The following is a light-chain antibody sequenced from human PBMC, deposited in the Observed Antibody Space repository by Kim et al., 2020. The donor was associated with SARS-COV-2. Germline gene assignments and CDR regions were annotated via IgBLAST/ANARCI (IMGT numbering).Light chain of an antibody. CDR3: HQYGRSPRT. Sequence: SPGERATLSGGASQSFTIIYLAWYQHRPGQAPRLLIYGASSRATGIPDRFSGSGSGTDFTLTISRLEPEDFAVYYCHQYGRSPRTFGQGTKVDIK. V-gene: IGKV3-20*01. CDR1: QSFTIIY. J-gene: IGKJ1*01. CDR2: GAS.